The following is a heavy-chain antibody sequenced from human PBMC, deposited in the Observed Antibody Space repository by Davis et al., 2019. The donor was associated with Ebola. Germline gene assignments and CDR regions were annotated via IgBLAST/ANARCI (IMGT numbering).Heavy chain of an antibody. V-gene: IGHV4-59*12. J-gene: IGHJ6*04. CDR1: GGSTSSSY. D-gene: IGHD6-6*01. CDR2: IYYSESS. CDR3: ARDLVQLLSSSAGYYYGMDV. Sequence: MPSETLSLTCTVSGGSTSSSYWSWIRQPPGKGLEWIGYIYYSESSNYNPSLKSRVTISVDTSKNQFSLKLSSVTAADTAVYYCARDLVQLLSSSAGYYYGMDVWGKGTTVTVSS.